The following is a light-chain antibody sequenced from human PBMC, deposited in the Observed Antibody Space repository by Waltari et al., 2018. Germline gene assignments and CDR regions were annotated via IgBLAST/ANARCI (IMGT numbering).Light chain of an antibody. CDR2: KAS. Sequence: DIQMTQSPSTLSASVGDRAPITCRASQNIASWVAWYLHKPGKAPNLLIYKASTLESGVPSRFSGSGSGTVFTLTISSLRPDDFATYYCQQYNSYSALTFGGGTRVEIK. CDR1: QNIASW. CDR3: QQYNSYSALT. V-gene: IGKV1-5*03. J-gene: IGKJ4*01.